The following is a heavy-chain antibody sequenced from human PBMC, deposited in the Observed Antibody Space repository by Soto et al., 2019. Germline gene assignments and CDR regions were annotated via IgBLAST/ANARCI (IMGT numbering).Heavy chain of an antibody. J-gene: IGHJ6*02. Sequence: SETLSLTCAVYGGSFSGYYWSWIRQPPGKGLEWIGEINHSGSTNYNPSLKSRVTISVDTSKNQFSLKLSSVTAADTAVYYCASGVVIMGYGMDVWGQGTTVTVS. CDR3: ASGVVIMGYGMDV. D-gene: IGHD3-3*01. CDR1: GGSFSGYY. CDR2: INHSGST. V-gene: IGHV4-34*01.